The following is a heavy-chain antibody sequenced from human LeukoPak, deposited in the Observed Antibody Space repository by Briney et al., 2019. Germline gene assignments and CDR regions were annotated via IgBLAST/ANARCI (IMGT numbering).Heavy chain of an antibody. Sequence: SGTLSLTCSVSGGSISGYYWSWIRQPPGEGLEWIGYIYYSGSTSYNPSLRSRVTISIDTSKNQFSLKLNSVTAADTAVYFCAREAVTAAEVDYWGQGTLVTVSS. V-gene: IGHV4-4*08. CDR1: GGSISGYY. CDR3: AREAVTAAEVDY. CDR2: IYYSGST. D-gene: IGHD6-13*01. J-gene: IGHJ4*02.